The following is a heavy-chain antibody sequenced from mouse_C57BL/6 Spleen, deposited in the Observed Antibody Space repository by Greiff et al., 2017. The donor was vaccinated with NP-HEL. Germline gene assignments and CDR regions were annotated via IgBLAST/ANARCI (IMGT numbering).Heavy chain of an antibody. CDR3: ASKGPYAYFDY. J-gene: IGHJ2*01. Sequence: EVQLQQSGGGLVKPGGSLKLSCAASGFTFSDYGMHWVRQAPEKGLEWVAYISSGSSTIYYADTVKGRFTISRDNAKNTLFLQMTSLRSEDTAMYYCASKGPYAYFDYWGQGTTLTVSS. D-gene: IGHD1-1*01. CDR2: ISSGSSTI. V-gene: IGHV5-17*01. CDR1: GFTFSDYG.